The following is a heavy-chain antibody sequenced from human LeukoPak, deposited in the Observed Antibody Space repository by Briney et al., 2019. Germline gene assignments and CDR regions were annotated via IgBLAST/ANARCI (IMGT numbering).Heavy chain of an antibody. Sequence: ASVKVSCKASGYTFTGYYMHWVRQAPGQGLEWMGWINPNSGGTNYAQKFQGWVTMTRDTSISTAYMELSRLRSDDTAVYYCARDASHIVVVTASGGMDVWGQGTTVTVSS. J-gene: IGHJ6*02. D-gene: IGHD2-21*02. CDR3: ARDASHIVVVTASGGMDV. V-gene: IGHV1-2*04. CDR1: GYTFTGYY. CDR2: INPNSGGT.